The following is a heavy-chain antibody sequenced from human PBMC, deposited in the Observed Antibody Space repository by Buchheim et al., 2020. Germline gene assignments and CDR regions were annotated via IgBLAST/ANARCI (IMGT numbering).Heavy chain of an antibody. J-gene: IGHJ4*01. Sequence: DVELLQSGGGLVQPGGSLRLSCAASGFSFSTNAMSWGRLSTHTRLAWETGNGGTTRSHYADSVQGRHTIQHDQTQDTHHLQMNGLRVDDTATYYCAKDLHFWSGMYYWGHGAL. V-gene: IGHV3-23*01. D-gene: IGHD3-3*02. CDR2: NGGTTRS. CDR3: AKDLHFWSGMYY. CDR1: GFSFSTNA.